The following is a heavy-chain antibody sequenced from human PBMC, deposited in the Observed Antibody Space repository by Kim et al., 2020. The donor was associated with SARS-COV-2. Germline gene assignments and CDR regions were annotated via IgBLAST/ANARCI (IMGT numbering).Heavy chain of an antibody. V-gene: IGHV5-10-1*01. CDR1: GYSFTSYW. D-gene: IGHD2-2*02. J-gene: IGHJ6*02. CDR3: AREGLVVPAAIRDYYYGMDV. Sequence: GESLKISCKGSGYSFTSYWISWVRQMPGKGLEWMGRIDPSDSYTNYSPSFQGHVTISADKSISTAYLQWSSLKASDTAMYYCAREGLVVPAAIRDYYYGMDVWGQGTTVTVSS. CDR2: IDPSDSYT.